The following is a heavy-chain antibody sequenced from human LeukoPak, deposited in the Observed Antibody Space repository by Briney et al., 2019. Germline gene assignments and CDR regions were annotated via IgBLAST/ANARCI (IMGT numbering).Heavy chain of an antibody. CDR2: ICSSGSTI. V-gene: IGHV3-48*03. CDR1: GFSISSYE. J-gene: IGHJ6*03. D-gene: IGHD1-7*01. CDR3: ARVELAPYYYYMDV. Sequence: PGGSLRLSCAASGFSISSYEMKWVRQAPGKGLEWVSHICSSGSTIWYADSVKGRFTISRDNAKNSLYLQMNSLRAEDTAVYYCARVELAPYYYYMDVWGKGTTVTVSS.